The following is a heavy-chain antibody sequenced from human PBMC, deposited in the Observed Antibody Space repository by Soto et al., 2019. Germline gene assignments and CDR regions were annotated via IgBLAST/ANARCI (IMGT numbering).Heavy chain of an antibody. CDR3: VKVRGILTGYYAY. V-gene: IGHV3-74*01. J-gene: IGHJ4*02. Sequence: GGSLRLSCAASGFTFSSYWMHWVRQAPGKGLVWVSRINSDGSSTSYADSVKGRFTISRDNAKNTLYLQMNSLRAEDTAVYYCVKVRGILTGYYAYWGQGTRVTVSS. CDR2: INSDGSST. D-gene: IGHD3-9*01. CDR1: GFTFSSYW.